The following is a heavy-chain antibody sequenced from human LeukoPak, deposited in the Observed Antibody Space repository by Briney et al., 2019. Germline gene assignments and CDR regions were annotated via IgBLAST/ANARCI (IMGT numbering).Heavy chain of an antibody. CDR3: ARGEDY. J-gene: IGHJ4*02. CDR2: ISSRSSTI. CDR1: EFTFSSCA. Sequence: GGSLRLSCAVSEFTFSSCAMTWVRQAPGKGLEWVSYISSRSSTIYYTDSVKGRFTVSRDNAKNSLNLQMNSLRDEDTAVYYCARGEDYWGQGTLVTVSS. V-gene: IGHV3-48*02.